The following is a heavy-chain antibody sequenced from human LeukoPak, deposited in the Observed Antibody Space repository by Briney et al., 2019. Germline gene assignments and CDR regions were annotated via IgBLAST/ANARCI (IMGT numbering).Heavy chain of an antibody. D-gene: IGHD3-9*01. CDR1: GLTFSSYR. CDR2: ISTSSSSK. CDR3: ARWDDLFLIDF. Sequence: GGSLRLSCAVSGLTFSSYRMSWVRQAPGKGLEWVSSISTSSSSKYYADSVKGRFTVSRDNAKNSLDLQMNSLRAEDTAVYYCARWDDLFLIDFWGQGTLVTVSS. J-gene: IGHJ4*02. V-gene: IGHV3-21*01.